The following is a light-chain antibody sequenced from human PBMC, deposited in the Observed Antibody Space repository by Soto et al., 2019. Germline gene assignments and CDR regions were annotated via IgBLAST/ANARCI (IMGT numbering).Light chain of an antibody. CDR3: QQSYTSLT. CDR2: AGS. CDR1: QSISNY. Sequence: DIQMTQSPSSLSASIGDRVTITCRTSQSISNYLNWYQQKLGKAPKLLIYAGSSLQSGVPSRFSGSGSGTDFTLTISSLQPEDFATYYCQQSYTSLTFGGGTKVEIK. J-gene: IGKJ4*01. V-gene: IGKV1-39*01.